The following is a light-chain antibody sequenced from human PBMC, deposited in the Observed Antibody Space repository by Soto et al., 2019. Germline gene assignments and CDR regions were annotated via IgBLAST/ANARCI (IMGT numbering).Light chain of an antibody. J-gene: IGKJ4*01. V-gene: IGKV1-9*01. CDR2: TAS. Sequence: DIQLPQFPSFLSSSVGASVTVTCRASQGINSYLAWYQQKPGKAPKLLIYTASTLQSGVPSRFSGSGSGTEFTLTITSLQPEDGAADEGQQLYSYPLTFGGGTKVDIK. CDR3: QQLYSYPLT. CDR1: QGINSY.